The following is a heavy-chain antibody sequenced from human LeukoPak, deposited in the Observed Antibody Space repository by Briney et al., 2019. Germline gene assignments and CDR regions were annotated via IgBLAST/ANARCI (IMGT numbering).Heavy chain of an antibody. CDR2: IYYSGST. CDR3: ARDPGSYGGAFDI. J-gene: IGHJ3*02. V-gene: IGHV4-59*01. D-gene: IGHD1-26*01. Sequence: SETLSLTCTVSGGSISGYYWNWIRQPPGKGLEWIGFIYYSGSTNYNPSLKSRVTISVDTSKNQFSLKLSSVTAADTAVYYCARDPGSYGGAFDIWGQGTMVTVSS. CDR1: GGSISGYY.